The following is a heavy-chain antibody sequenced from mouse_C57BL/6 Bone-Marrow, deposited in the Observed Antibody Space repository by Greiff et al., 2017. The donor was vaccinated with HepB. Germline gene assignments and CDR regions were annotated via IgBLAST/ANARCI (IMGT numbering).Heavy chain of an antibody. CDR2: ISSGSSTI. J-gene: IGHJ1*03. V-gene: IGHV5-17*01. CDR1: GFTFSDYG. Sequence: EVKLVESGGGLVKPGGSLKLSCAASGFTFSDYGMHWVRQAPEKGLEWVAYISSGSSTIYYADTVKGRFTISRDNAKNTLFLQMNSLRSEDTAMYYCANWYFDVWGTGTTVTVSS. CDR3: ANWYFDV.